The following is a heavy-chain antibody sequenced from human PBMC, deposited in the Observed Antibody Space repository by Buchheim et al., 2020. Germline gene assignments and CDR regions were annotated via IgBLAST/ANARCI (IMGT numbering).Heavy chain of an antibody. J-gene: IGHJ6*02. D-gene: IGHD2-21*02. V-gene: IGHV4-59*12. Sequence: QVQLQESGPGLVKPSETLSLTRNVSGGSITGSYWSWIRQPPGKGLEWIGYVSASGDSIYNPSLESRVTMSVETSKNQFSLKLRSATAADTAIYYCARDCGGDCYGHYYGLDVWGQGTT. CDR2: VSASGDS. CDR1: GGSITGSY. CDR3: ARDCGGDCYGHYYGLDV.